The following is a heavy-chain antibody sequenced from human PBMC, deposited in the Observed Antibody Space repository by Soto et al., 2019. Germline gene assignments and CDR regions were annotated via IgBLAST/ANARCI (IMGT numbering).Heavy chain of an antibody. CDR2: IHSDGSST. CDR1: GFTFSYYW. V-gene: IGHV3-74*01. Sequence: EVQLVESEGGLVQPGGSLRLSCAASGFTFSYYWMHWVRQAPGQGLVWVSRIHSDGSSTTYADSVKGRFTISRDNAKNPLYLQMNSLRAEDTVVYYCERGDKGAFDLWGQGTMVTVSS. J-gene: IGHJ3*01. CDR3: ERGDKGAFDL. D-gene: IGHD2-21*02.